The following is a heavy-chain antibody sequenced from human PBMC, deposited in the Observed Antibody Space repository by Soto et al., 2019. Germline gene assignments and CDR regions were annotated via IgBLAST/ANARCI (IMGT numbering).Heavy chain of an antibody. CDR1: GYTFTSYD. Sequence: QVQLVQSGAEVKEPGASVKVSCKASGYTFTSYDINWVRQATGQGLEWMGWMNPNSGNTGYAQKFQGRVTRTRNTSISTAYMELSSLRSEDTAVYYCARVAAAAGTWGYGMDVWGQGTTVTVSS. D-gene: IGHD6-13*01. CDR2: MNPNSGNT. J-gene: IGHJ6*02. V-gene: IGHV1-8*01. CDR3: ARVAAAAGTWGYGMDV.